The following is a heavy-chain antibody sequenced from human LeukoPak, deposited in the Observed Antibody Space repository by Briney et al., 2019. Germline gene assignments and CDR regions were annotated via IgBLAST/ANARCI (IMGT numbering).Heavy chain of an antibody. CDR2: ISSSGTTT. V-gene: IGHV3-48*03. D-gene: IGHD2-21*02. Sequence: GCSLRLSCAASGFSFSDEIHWVRQAPGKGLEWISDISSSGTTTYYADSVKGRFTISRGNAKNSLYLQMNSLRSEDTGLYFCARDLGSGDHGLLVWGQGTLLTVSS. CDR1: GFSFSDE. J-gene: IGHJ4*02. CDR3: ARDLGSGDHGLLV.